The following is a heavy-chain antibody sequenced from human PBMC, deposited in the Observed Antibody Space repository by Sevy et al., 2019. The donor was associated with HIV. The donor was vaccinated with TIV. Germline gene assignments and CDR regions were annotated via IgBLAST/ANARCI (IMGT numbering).Heavy chain of an antibody. D-gene: IGHD3-9*01. CDR1: GGSISSYY. J-gene: IGHJ6*02. V-gene: IGHV4-59*08. CDR3: ARHGTGLRYGHYYDMDV. Sequence: SEALSLTCTVSGGSISSYYWSWIRQPPGKGLEWIGYIYNSGSTNYNPSLKSRVTLAVATSKNQCSLNLTSVTAADTAVYYCARHGTGLRYGHYYDMDVWGQGTTVTVSS. CDR2: IYNSGST.